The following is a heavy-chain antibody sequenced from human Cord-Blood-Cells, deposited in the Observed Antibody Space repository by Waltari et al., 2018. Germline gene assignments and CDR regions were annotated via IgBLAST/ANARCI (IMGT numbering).Heavy chain of an antibody. Sequence: EVQLVESGGGLIQPGGSLRLSCAASGFTVSSNYMSWVRQAPGKGVEWVSGINSGGRTYSADAEKGRFTMARDNSKNTLYLQMNSLRAEDTAVYYCASISIAVAGEGLDYWGQGTLVTVSS. V-gene: IGHV3-53*01. CDR1: GFTVSSNY. J-gene: IGHJ4*02. D-gene: IGHD6-19*01. CDR2: INSGGRT. CDR3: ASISIAVAGEGLDY.